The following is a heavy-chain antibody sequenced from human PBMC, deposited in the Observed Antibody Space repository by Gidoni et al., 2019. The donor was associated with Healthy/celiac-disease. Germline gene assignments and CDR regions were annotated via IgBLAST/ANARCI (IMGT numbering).Heavy chain of an antibody. V-gene: IGHV4-39*07. D-gene: IGHD5-12*01. CDR1: GGSISSRSYY. J-gene: IGHJ3*02. Sequence: QLQLQESGPGLVKPSATLSLTCTVSGGSISSRSYYWGWIRQPPGKGLEWIGSIYYSGSTYYNPSLKSRVTISVDTSKNQCSLKLSSVTAADTAVYYCARSVATIDAFDIWGQGTMVTVSS. CDR3: ARSVATIDAFDI. CDR2: IYYSGST.